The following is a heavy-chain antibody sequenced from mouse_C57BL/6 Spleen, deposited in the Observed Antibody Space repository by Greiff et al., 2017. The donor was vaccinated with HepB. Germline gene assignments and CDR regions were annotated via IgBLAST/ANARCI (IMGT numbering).Heavy chain of an antibody. CDR1: GYTFTSYG. J-gene: IGHJ2*01. D-gene: IGHD3-2*02. V-gene: IGHV1-81*01. Sequence: QVQLKESGAELARPGASVKLSCKASGYTFTSYGISWVKQRTGQGLEWIGEIYPRSGNTYYNEKFKGKATLTADKSSSTAYMELRSLTSEDSAVYFCATAAQALYWGQGTTLTVSS. CDR2: IYPRSGNT. CDR3: ATAAQALY.